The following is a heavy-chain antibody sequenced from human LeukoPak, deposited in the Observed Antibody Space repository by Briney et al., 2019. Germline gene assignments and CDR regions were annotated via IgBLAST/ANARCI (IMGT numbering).Heavy chain of an antibody. CDR3: AREDTSRYYLGFDY. V-gene: IGHV4-4*07. Sequence: SETLSLTCTVSSVSISSYYWNWIRQPAGKGLEWIGRVYSSGSNNYNPSLKSRVTMSVATSKNQFSLRLSSVTAADTAVYYCAREDTSRYYLGFDYWGQGTLVTVSS. J-gene: IGHJ4*02. D-gene: IGHD3-22*01. CDR1: SVSISSYY. CDR2: VYSSGSN.